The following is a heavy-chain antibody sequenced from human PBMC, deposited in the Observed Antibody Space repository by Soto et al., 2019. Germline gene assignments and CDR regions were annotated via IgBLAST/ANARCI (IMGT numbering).Heavy chain of an antibody. CDR3: AATVFGEYSHYALDV. CDR2: IYHTGTT. J-gene: IGHJ6*02. D-gene: IGHD3-3*01. V-gene: IGHV4-30-2*01. Sequence: QLQLQEFGSGLVKPSQTLSLTCAVSGDSITSVGYSWSWIRQPPGKALEWIGYIYHTGTTYYTAALKSRVTISLDRSKNRISLSLNSVTAADTAVYYCAATVFGEYSHYALDVWGQGTTVTVSS. CDR1: GDSITSVGYS.